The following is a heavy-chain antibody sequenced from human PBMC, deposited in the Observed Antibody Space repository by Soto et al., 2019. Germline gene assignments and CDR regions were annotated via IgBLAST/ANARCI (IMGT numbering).Heavy chain of an antibody. CDR1: GFSFRSYG. J-gene: IGHJ5*02. D-gene: IGHD1-26*01. V-gene: IGHV3-30*18. CDR3: AKDLFSGGSYPNWFDP. CDR2: ISYDGSNQ. Sequence: QVHLVESGGGVVQPGKSLRLSCEASGFSFRSYGLHWVRQAPGKGLEWIGLISYDGSNQFYADSVRGRFTISRDNSNNTLYLQITSLRVEDTAVYYCAKDLFSGGSYPNWFDPWGHGTLVTVSS.